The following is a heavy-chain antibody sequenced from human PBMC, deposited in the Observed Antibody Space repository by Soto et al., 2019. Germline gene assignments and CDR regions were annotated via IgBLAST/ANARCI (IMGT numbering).Heavy chain of an antibody. CDR2: IYSGGST. CDR1: GFTVSSNY. CDR3: AAGVVTAYYYYGMDV. V-gene: IGHV3-53*01. D-gene: IGHD2-15*01. J-gene: IGHJ6*02. Sequence: GGSLRLSXAASGFTVSSNYMSWVRQAPGKGLEWVSVIYSGGSTYYADSVKGRFTISRDNSKNTLYLQMNSLRTEDTAVYYCAAGVVTAYYYYGMDVWGQGTTVTVSS.